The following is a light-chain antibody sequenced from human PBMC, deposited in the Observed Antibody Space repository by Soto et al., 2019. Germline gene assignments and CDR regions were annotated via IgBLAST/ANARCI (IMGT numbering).Light chain of an antibody. J-gene: IGKJ4*01. CDR1: QSVTSY. CDR3: QQRSNWPLT. CDR2: GAW. Sequence: EIVMTQSPATLSVSPGESATLSCRASQSVTSYLAWYQQKPGQAPRLLIYGAWKRATGIPARFSGSGSGTDFTLTISSLDPEDVAVYYCQQRSNWPLTFGGGTKVDIK. V-gene: IGKV3-11*01.